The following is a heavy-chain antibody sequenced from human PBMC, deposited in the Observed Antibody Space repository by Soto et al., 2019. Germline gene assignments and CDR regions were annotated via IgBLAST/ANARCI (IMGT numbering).Heavy chain of an antibody. V-gene: IGHV3-33*01. CDR3: ARDLTGTSRGVGPGWFDP. CDR2: IWYDGSNK. CDR1: GFTFSSYG. Sequence: GGSLRLSCAASGFTFSSYGMHWVRQAPGKGLEWVAVIWYDGSNKYYADSVKGRFTISRDNSKNTLYLQMNSLRAEDTAVYYCARDLTGTSRGVGPGWFDPWGQGTLVTVSS. J-gene: IGHJ5*02. D-gene: IGHD1-7*01.